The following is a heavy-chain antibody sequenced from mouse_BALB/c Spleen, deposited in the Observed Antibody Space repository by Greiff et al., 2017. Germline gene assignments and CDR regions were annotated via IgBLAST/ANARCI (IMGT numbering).Heavy chain of an antibody. J-gene: IGHJ4*01. CDR1: GYSITSDYA. CDR2: ISYSGST. Sequence: DVKLQESGPGLVKPSQSLSLTCTVTGYSITSDYAWTWIRQFPGTKLEWMGYISYSGSTSYNPSLKSRISITRDTSKNQFFLQLNSVTTEDTATYYCARESSGYAMDYWGQGTSVTVSS. CDR3: ARESSGYAMDY. V-gene: IGHV3-2*02. D-gene: IGHD3-1*01.